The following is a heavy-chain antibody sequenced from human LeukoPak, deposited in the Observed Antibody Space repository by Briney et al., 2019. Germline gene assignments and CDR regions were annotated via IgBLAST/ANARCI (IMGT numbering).Heavy chain of an antibody. CDR3: ASGRFSDGFDP. V-gene: IGHV1-8*03. CDR1: GYTFTSYD. J-gene: IGHJ5*02. D-gene: IGHD3-3*01. CDR2: MNPKSGNT. Sequence: ASVKVSCKASGYTFTSYDINWVRQATGQGLEWMGWMNPKSGNTGYAQKFQGRVTITRNTSISTAYMELSSLRSEDTAVYYCASGRFSDGFDPWGQGTLVTVSS.